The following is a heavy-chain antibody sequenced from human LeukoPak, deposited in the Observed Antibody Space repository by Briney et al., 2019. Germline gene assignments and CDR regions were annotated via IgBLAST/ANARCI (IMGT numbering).Heavy chain of an antibody. D-gene: IGHD6-6*01. CDR3: ARDYSSSWLRFFDY. Sequence: GGSLRLSCEASGFIFSNYGMHWIRQAPGKGLEWVAVMWFDGSNIYYADSVKGRFTISRDNSKNTLYLQMNSLRAEDTAVYYRARDYSSSWLRFFDYWGQGTLVTVSS. CDR2: MWFDGSNI. CDR1: GFIFSNYG. V-gene: IGHV3-33*01. J-gene: IGHJ4*02.